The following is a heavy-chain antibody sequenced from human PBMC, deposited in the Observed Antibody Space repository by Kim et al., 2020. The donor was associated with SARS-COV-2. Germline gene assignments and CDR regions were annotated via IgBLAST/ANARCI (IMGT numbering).Heavy chain of an antibody. Sequence: SETLSLTCTVSGGSISSYYWSWIRQPPGKGLEWVGYIYYSGGTNYNPSLKSRVTISVDTAKNQFSLKLSSVTAADTAVYYCARQSNRITIFGVVIIPGVVDVWGQGTAVTVSS. CDR3: ARQSNRITIFGVVIIPGVVDV. CDR1: GGSISSYY. J-gene: IGHJ6*02. V-gene: IGHV4-59*08. CDR2: IYYSGGT. D-gene: IGHD3-3*01.